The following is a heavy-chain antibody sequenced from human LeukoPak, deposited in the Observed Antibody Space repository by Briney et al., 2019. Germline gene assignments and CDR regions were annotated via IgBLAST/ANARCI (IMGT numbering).Heavy chain of an antibody. J-gene: IGHJ4*02. D-gene: IGHD3-10*01. Sequence: GGSLRLSCAASGFTFNDYAMTCVRQAPGKGLEWVSGISGSGGTTYQADSVKGRFTISRDNSKNTLYLQMNSLRAEDTAVYYCAKSVIRGVINRFDNWGQGTLVTVSS. CDR2: ISGSGGTT. V-gene: IGHV3-23*01. CDR3: AKSVIRGVINRFDN. CDR1: GFTFNDYA.